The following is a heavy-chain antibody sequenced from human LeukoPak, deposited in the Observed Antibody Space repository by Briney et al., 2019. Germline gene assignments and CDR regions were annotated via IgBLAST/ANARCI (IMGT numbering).Heavy chain of an antibody. J-gene: IGHJ6*03. CDR1: GFTFSDYY. Sequence: GESLRLSCAASGFTFSDYYMSWIRQAPGKGLEWVSYISSSGSTIYYADSVKGRFTISRDNAKNSLYLQMNSLRAEDTAVYYCARVGGQYDFWSGYPNRYYYMDVWGKGTTVTVSS. CDR2: ISSSGSTI. V-gene: IGHV3-11*01. D-gene: IGHD3-3*01. CDR3: ARVGGQYDFWSGYPNRYYYMDV.